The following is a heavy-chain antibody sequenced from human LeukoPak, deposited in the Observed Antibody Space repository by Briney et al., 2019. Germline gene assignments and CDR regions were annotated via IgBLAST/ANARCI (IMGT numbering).Heavy chain of an antibody. CDR1: GFTFSSYA. Sequence: GGSLRLSCAASGFTFSSYAMHWVRQAPGKGLEWVAVISYDGSNKYYADSVKGRFTISRDNSKNTLYLQMNSLRAEDTAVYYCAREGVEYYYDSSGYYFDIWGQGTMVTVSS. V-gene: IGHV3-30-3*01. D-gene: IGHD3-22*01. CDR2: ISYDGSNK. CDR3: AREGVEYYYDSSGYYFDI. J-gene: IGHJ3*02.